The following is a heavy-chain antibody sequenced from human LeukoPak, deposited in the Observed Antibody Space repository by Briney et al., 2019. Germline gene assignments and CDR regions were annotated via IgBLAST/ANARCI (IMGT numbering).Heavy chain of an antibody. CDR3: ARGEVGATAHFDY. CDR2: INPNSGGT. Sequence: ASVKVSCKASGYTFAGYYMHWVRQAPGQGLEWMGRINPNSGGTNSAQKFYGRVTMTRDTSISTAYMELSRLTSDDRAVYYCARGEVGATAHFDYWGLGTLVTVSS. D-gene: IGHD1-26*01. CDR1: GYTFAGYY. J-gene: IGHJ4*02. V-gene: IGHV1-2*06.